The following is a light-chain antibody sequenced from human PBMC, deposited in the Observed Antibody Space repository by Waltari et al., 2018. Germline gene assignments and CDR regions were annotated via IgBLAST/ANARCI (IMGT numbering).Light chain of an antibody. V-gene: IGKV1-33*01. CDR1: QDIYNP. CDR2: GAS. Sequence: DIQMTQSPSSLSASVGDRVTITCQANQDIYNPLNWYQQQPGKAPNLLIYGASNLEPGGPSRVRGSGSGTHVTFTISSLQPDDFATYDCQQYDTPLSCGGGTKVAIK. J-gene: IGKJ4*01. CDR3: QQYDTPLS.